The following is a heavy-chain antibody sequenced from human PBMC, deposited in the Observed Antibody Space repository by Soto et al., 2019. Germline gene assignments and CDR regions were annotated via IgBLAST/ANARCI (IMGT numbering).Heavy chain of an antibody. CDR2: ISPYDDNT. V-gene: IGHV1-18*01. CDR3: ARGGYYDSSGSRNYHYYGMDA. Sequence: QVQLVQSGSEVKKPGASVKVSCKASGYSFNSYGISWVRQAPGQGLEWLGWISPYDDNTKYAQSLQGRVTMTTDTSTRTAYMELRSLRSDDTAVYYCARGGYYDSSGSRNYHYYGMDAWGPGTTVTVS. D-gene: IGHD3-22*01. CDR1: GYSFNSYG. J-gene: IGHJ6*02.